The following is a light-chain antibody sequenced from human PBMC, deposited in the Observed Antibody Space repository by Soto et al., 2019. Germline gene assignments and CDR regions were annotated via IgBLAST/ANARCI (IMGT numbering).Light chain of an antibody. J-gene: IGKJ4*01. V-gene: IGKV3-20*01. CDR2: GAS. Sequence: IVMTQSPATLSVSPWERATLSCRASQSVSSSYLAWYQQKPGQAPRLLIYGASSRATGIPDRFSGSGSGTDFTLTISRLEPEDFAVYYCQQYGSSPPNTFGGGTKVDIK. CDR3: QQYGSSPPNT. CDR1: QSVSSSY.